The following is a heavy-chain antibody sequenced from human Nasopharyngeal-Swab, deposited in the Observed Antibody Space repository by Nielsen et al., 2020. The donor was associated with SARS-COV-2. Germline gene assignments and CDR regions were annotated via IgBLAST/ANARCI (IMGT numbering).Heavy chain of an antibody. CDR2: FDPEDGET. Sequence: VSVKVSCKVSGYTLTELSMHWVRQAPGKGLEWMGGFDPEDGETIYAQKFQGRVTMTEDTSTDTAYMELSSLRSEDTAVYYCATRGYCSGGSCYSLYYYYGMDVWGQGTTVTVSS. V-gene: IGHV1-24*01. J-gene: IGHJ6*02. CDR1: GYTLTELS. CDR3: ATRGYCSGGSCYSLYYYYGMDV. D-gene: IGHD2-15*01.